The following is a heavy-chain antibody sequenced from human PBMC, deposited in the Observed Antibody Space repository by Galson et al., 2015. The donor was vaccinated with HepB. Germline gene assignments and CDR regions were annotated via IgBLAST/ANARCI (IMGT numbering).Heavy chain of an antibody. CDR1: GYTFTTYA. D-gene: IGHD3-10*01. J-gene: IGHJ4*02. V-gene: IGHV1-3*01. CDR2: INAGNGDT. Sequence: SVKVSCKASGYTFTTYAIHWVRQAPGQRLEWMGWINAGNGDTGYSQKFLGRVTIARDTSASTAYMELSSLRSEDTAVYYCARKNFYSSGTYYFDYWGQGTLVTVSS. CDR3: ARKNFYSSGTYYFDY.